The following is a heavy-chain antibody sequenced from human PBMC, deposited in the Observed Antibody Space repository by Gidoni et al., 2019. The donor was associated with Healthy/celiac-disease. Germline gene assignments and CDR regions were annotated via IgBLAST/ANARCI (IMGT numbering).Heavy chain of an antibody. CDR2: INPSGGST. J-gene: IGHJ4*02. Sequence: QVQLVQAGAEVKKPGASVKVACKASGYTCTSYDMNWVRQAPGQGLEWMGIINPSGGSTSYAQKFQGRVTMTRDTSTSTVYMELSSLRSEDTAVYYCARDRGVVPAAMDYWGQGTLVTVSS. V-gene: IGHV1-46*01. D-gene: IGHD2-2*01. CDR3: ARDRGVVPAAMDY. CDR1: GYTCTSYD.